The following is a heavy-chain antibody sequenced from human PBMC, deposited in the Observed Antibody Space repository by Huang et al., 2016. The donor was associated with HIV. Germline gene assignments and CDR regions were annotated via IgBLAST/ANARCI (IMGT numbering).Heavy chain of an antibody. CDR1: GGSFSNYF. V-gene: IGHV4-34*01. Sequence: QVHLQQWGAGLLKPSEALSLTCAVYGGSFSNYFCSWIRQPPGKGLEWIGEINHGGRTSYCPSLNSRVTISVDTSKNQFSLKLSSVTAADTAVYYCARVEINTLTGYFSSFDNWGQGTLVTVSS. J-gene: IGHJ4*02. D-gene: IGHD3-9*01. CDR2: INHGGRT. CDR3: ARVEINTLTGYFSSFDN.